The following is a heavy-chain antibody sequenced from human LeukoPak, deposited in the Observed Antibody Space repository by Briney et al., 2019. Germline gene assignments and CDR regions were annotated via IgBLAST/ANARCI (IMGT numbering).Heavy chain of an antibody. J-gene: IGHJ4*02. CDR3: AKDVRYSGSWPEYYFDY. V-gene: IGHV3-30*18. D-gene: IGHD6-13*01. CDR1: GFTFSSYG. Sequence: PGRSLRLSCAASGFTFSSYGMHWVRQAPGKGLEWVAVISYDGSNKYYADSVKGRFTISRDNSKNTLYLQMNSLRAEDTAVYYCAKDVRYSGSWPEYYFDYWGQGTLVTVSS. CDR2: ISYDGSNK.